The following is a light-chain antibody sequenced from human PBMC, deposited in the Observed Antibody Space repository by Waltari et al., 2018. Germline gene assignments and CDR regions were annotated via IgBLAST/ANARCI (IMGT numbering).Light chain of an antibody. CDR1: SGRIATHY. V-gene: IGLV6-57*02. CDR2: EDT. Sequence: NVILTQPHSVSEFPGKTVTITCTASSGRIATHYVQWYQQRPGGGPTTVICEDTHRPSGCPALFSGSIDSSSHSASLTISGLQPEDEADYYCQSYDDFDWIFGGGTKLTVL. J-gene: IGLJ3*02. CDR3: QSYDDFDWI.